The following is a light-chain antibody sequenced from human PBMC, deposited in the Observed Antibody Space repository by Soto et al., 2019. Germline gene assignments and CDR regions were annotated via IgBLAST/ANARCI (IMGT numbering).Light chain of an antibody. CDR3: QQANSFPIT. V-gene: IGKV1D-12*01. CDR1: QGISSS. CDR2: AAS. J-gene: IGKJ5*01. Sequence: IQITHSTSSLSASVVDRVPITCRASQGISSSLAWYQQKPGKAPKLLIYAASSLESGVPSRFSGSGSGTDFTLTISSLQPEDFATYYCQQANSFPITFGQGTRLEIK.